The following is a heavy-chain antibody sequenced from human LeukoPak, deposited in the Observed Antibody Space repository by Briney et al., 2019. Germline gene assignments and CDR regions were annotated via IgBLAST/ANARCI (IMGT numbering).Heavy chain of an antibody. V-gene: IGHV1-8*01. Sequence: ASVKVSCKASGYTFTSYDINWVRQATGQGLEWMGWMNPNSGNTGYAQKFQGRVTMTRNTSISTAYMELSSLRSEDTAVYYCARAPGYCSSTSCYRPRYYYYYMDVWGKGTTVTIS. J-gene: IGHJ6*03. CDR1: GYTFTSYD. CDR3: ARAPGYCSSTSCYRPRYYYYYMDV. CDR2: MNPNSGNT. D-gene: IGHD2-2*01.